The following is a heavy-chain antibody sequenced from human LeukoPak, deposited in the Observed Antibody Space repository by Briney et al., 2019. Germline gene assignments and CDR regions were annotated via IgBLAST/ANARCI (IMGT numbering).Heavy chain of an antibody. CDR1: GFTFSNYA. D-gene: IGHD4-17*01. J-gene: IGHJ6*03. V-gene: IGHV3-48*03. CDR3: AGTPPRYGAYYMDV. Sequence: PGGSLRLSCAASGFTFSNYAMNWVRQAPGKGLEWVSFITSSSSSIYYADSVKGRFTFSRDNAKNSLYLQMNSLRVEDTAVYYCAGTPPRYGAYYMDVWGKGTTVTVSS. CDR2: ITSSSSSI.